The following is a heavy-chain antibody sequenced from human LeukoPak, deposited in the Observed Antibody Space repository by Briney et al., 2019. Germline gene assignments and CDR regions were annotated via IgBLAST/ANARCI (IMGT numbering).Heavy chain of an antibody. CDR3: ARGERSGGSCYWDY. V-gene: IGHV4-38-2*02. CDR2: IYHSGST. J-gene: IGHJ4*02. D-gene: IGHD2-15*01. Sequence: PSETLSLTCTVSGYSISSGYYWGWLRQPPGKGLEWIGSIYHSGSTYYNPSLKSRVTISVDTSKNQFSLRLSSVTAADTAVYYCARGERSGGSCYWDYWGQGTLVTISS. CDR1: GYSISSGYY.